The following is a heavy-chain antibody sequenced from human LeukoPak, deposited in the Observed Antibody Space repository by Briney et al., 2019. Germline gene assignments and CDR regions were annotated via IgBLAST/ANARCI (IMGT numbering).Heavy chain of an antibody. J-gene: IGHJ4*02. Sequence: ASVKVSCKASGYTFTSYDINWVRQATGQGLEWMGWMNPNSGNTGYAQKFQGRVTMTRNTSISTAYMELSSLRSEDTAVYYCARVPRQWLRSPLGYWGQGTLVTVSS. D-gene: IGHD5-12*01. V-gene: IGHV1-8*01. CDR2: MNPNSGNT. CDR1: GYTFTSYD. CDR3: ARVPRQWLRSPLGY.